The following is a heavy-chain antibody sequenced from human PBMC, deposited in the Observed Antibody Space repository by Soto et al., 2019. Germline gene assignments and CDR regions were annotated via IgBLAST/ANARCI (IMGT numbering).Heavy chain of an antibody. CDR1: GGSFSDYY. J-gene: IGHJ4*02. Sequence: SETLSLTCAVYGGSFSDYYWSWIRQPPGKGLEWIGEINHSGSTNYNPSLKSRVTISVDTSKNQFSLKLSSVTAADTAIYYCASTADSHYTYWGQGTLVTVSS. V-gene: IGHV4-34*01. CDR3: ASTADSHYTY. CDR2: INHSGST. D-gene: IGHD4-4*01.